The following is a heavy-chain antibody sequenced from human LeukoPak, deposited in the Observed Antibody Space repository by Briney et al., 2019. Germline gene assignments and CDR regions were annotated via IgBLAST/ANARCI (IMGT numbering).Heavy chain of an antibody. CDR3: ARGFRGASFDY. Sequence: SETLSLTCTVSGGSISSYSWSWIRQPPGKGLEWIGYIYYSGSTNYNPSLKSRVTISVDTSKNQFSLKLSSVTAADTAVYYCARGFRGASFDYWGQGTLVTVSS. CDR1: GGSISSYS. CDR2: IYYSGST. V-gene: IGHV4-59*01. J-gene: IGHJ4*02. D-gene: IGHD1-26*01.